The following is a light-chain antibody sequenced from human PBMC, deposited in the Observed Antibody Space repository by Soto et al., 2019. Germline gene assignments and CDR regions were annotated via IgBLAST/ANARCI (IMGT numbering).Light chain of an antibody. V-gene: IGKV3-15*01. CDR2: DTS. J-gene: IGKJ4*01. Sequence: EIVVTQSPATLSVSPGERATLSCRASQTVSSNLAWYQQKPGQAHRLIIYDTSTRATGIPARFSGSGSGTEFTLTISSLQSEDFAVYYCQQYSSWPLTFGGGTKVEIK. CDR1: QTVSSN. CDR3: QQYSSWPLT.